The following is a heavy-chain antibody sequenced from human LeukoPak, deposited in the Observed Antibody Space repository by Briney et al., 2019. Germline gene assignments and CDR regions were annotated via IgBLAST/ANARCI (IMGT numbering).Heavy chain of an antibody. CDR1: GGSISSSNW. Sequence: SETLSLTCAVSGGSISSSNWWSWVRQPPGKGLEWIGEIYHSGSTNYNPSLKSRVTISVDESKNQFSLKLSSVTAADTAVYYCATRGGSSGWYTTFDYWGQGTLVTVSS. V-gene: IGHV4-4*02. D-gene: IGHD6-19*01. CDR3: ATRGGSSGWYTTFDY. J-gene: IGHJ4*02. CDR2: IYHSGST.